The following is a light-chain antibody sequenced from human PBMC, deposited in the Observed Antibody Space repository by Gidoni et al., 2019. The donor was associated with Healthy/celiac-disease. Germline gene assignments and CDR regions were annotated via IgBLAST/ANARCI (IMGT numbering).Light chain of an antibody. Sequence: EIVMTQSPATLSVSPGERATLSCRASQSVSSNLAWYQLKPGQAPRLLIYGASTRATGIPARFSGSGSGTEFTLTISSLQSEDFAVYSCQQYNNWPPWTFGQGTKVEIK. CDR1: QSVSSN. V-gene: IGKV3-15*01. CDR2: GAS. J-gene: IGKJ1*01. CDR3: QQYNNWPPWT.